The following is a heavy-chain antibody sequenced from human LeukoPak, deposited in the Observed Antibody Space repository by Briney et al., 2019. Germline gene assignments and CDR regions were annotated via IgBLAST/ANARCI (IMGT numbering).Heavy chain of an antibody. CDR3: AKDVRGSTSWYGLDY. V-gene: IGHV3-43D*03. CDR2: ISWDGGST. CDR1: GLTFDDYA. D-gene: IGHD6-13*01. J-gene: IGHJ4*02. Sequence: GGSLRLSCAASGLTFDDYAMHWVRQVPGKGLEWVSLISWDGGSTYYADSVKGRFTISRDNSKNSLYLQMNSLRAEDTALYYCAKDVRGSTSWYGLDYWGQGTLVTVSS.